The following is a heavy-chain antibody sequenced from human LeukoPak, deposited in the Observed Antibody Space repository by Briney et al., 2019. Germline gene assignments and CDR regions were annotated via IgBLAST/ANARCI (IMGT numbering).Heavy chain of an antibody. CDR3: ATVPHMVRGVTWFDP. J-gene: IGHJ5*02. CDR2: FDPEDGET. D-gene: IGHD3-10*01. Sequence: ASVKVSCKVSGYTLTELSMHWVRQAPGKGLEWMGGFDPEDGETIYAQKFQGRVTMTEDTSTDTAYMELSSLRSEDTAVYYCATVPHMVRGVTWFDPWGQGTLVTVSS. V-gene: IGHV1-24*01. CDR1: GYTLTELS.